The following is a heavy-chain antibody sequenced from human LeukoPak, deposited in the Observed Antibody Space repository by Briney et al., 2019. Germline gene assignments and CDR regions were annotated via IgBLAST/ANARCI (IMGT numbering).Heavy chain of an antibody. V-gene: IGHV4-34*01. CDR2: INHNGST. CDR3: ARGGGGWLPFDY. CDR1: GGSFSGYY. D-gene: IGHD5-24*01. Sequence: SETLSLTCAVYGGSFSGYYWSWIRQPPGKGLEWIGEINHNGSTNYNPSLKSRVTISVYTSKNQFSLKLSSVTAADTAVYYCARGGGGWLPFDYWGQGTLVTVSS. J-gene: IGHJ4*02.